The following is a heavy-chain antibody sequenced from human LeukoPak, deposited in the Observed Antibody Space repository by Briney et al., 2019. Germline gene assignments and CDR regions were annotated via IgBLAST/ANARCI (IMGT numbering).Heavy chain of an antibody. D-gene: IGHD5-12*01. CDR3: ARTWLRWGYFDY. J-gene: IGHJ4*02. CDR2: INDDETST. Sequence: PGGSLRLSCAASGFSFSSSWMHWVRQAPGKGLMWVSRINDDETSTSYADSVKGRFTISRDNAKNSLYLQMNSLRAEDTAVYYCARTWLRWGYFDYWGQGTLVTVSS. V-gene: IGHV3-74*01. CDR1: GFSFSSSW.